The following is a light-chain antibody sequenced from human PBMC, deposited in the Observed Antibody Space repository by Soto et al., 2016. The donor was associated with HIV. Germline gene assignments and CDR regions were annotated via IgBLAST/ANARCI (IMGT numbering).Light chain of an antibody. Sequence: DIQMTQSPSSLSASVGDTVTITCRASQMINSYLNWYQQKPGKAPRLLISAASSLQVGVPSRFSGSRSRTGFSLTITSLQPEDFATYYRQQSYSIPLTFGQGTRLEIK. V-gene: IGKV1-39*01. J-gene: IGKJ5*01. CDR3: QQSYSIPLT. CDR1: QMINSY. CDR2: AAS.